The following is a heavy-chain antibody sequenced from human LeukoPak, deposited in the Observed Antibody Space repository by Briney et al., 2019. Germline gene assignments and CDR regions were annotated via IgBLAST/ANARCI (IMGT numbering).Heavy chain of an antibody. J-gene: IGHJ4*02. V-gene: IGHV3-11*06. Sequence: GGSLRLSCAASGFTFSDYYMSWIRQAPGKGLEWVSYISSSSSYTNYADSVKGRFTISRDNAKNSLYLQMNSLRAEDTAVYYCAGGYSSGRYPLDYWGQGTLVTVSS. D-gene: IGHD6-19*01. CDR2: ISSSSSYT. CDR1: GFTFSDYY. CDR3: AGGYSSGRYPLDY.